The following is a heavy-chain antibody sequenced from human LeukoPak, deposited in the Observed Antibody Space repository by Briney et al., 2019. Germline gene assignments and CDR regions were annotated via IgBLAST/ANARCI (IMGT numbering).Heavy chain of an antibody. J-gene: IGHJ4*02. CDR2: VSWNGAYI. Sequence: PRGSLRLSCAASGFPFDDYGTSWVRLAPGKGLEWVSGVSWNGAYIEYADSVRGRFTISRDNAKKSLYLQMNSLRVDDTALYYCARRKGPYCSGTNYDSWGQGTLVSVSS. D-gene: IGHD3-10*01. V-gene: IGHV3-20*04. CDR3: ARRKGPYCSGTNYDS. CDR1: GFPFDDYG.